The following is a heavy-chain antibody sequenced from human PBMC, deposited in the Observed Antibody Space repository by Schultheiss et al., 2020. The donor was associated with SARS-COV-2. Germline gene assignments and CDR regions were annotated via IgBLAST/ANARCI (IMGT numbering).Heavy chain of an antibody. V-gene: IGHV4-4*07. CDR1: GGSISSYY. D-gene: IGHD3-3*01. CDR2: IYTSGST. J-gene: IGHJ4*02. Sequence: SETLSLTCTVSGGSISSYYWSWIRQPAGKGLEWIGRIYTSGSTNYNPSLKSRVTMSVDTSKNQFSLKLSSVTAADTAVYYCARARITIFGVATNYFDYWGQGTLVTVSS. CDR3: ARARITIFGVATNYFDY.